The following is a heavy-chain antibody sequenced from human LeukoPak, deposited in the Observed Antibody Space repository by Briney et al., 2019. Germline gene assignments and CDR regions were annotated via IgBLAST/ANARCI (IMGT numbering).Heavy chain of an antibody. Sequence: PGGSLRLSCAASGFTFSSYWMHWVRQAPGKGLVWVSRINTDGSSTSYADSVKGRFTISRDNAKNTLYLQMNSLRAEDTAVYYCARVYCSGGSCYGLDYWGQGTLVTVSS. J-gene: IGHJ4*02. D-gene: IGHD2-15*01. V-gene: IGHV3-74*01. CDR1: GFTFSSYW. CDR3: ARVYCSGGSCYGLDY. CDR2: INTDGSST.